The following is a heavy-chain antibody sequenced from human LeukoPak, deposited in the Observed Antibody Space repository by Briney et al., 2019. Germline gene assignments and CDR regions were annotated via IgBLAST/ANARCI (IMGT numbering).Heavy chain of an antibody. D-gene: IGHD1-14*01. Sequence: PGGSLRLSCAASVFTLSSLAMNWVRQTPEKGLECVSYISTSSGTKYYADSVKGRFTISRDNAKNSLFLQMNSLRVDDTAVYYCARKVLTGTTRGSFDSWGQGTLVTVSS. CDR3: ARKVLTGTTRGSFDS. CDR2: ISTSSGTK. J-gene: IGHJ4*02. V-gene: IGHV3-48*04. CDR1: VFTLSSLA.